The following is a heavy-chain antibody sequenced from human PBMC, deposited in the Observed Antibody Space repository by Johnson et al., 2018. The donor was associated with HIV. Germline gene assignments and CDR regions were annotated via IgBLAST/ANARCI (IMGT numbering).Heavy chain of an antibody. CDR1: GFPFSTYA. V-gene: IGHV3-30-3*02. CDR2: ISYDGRNK. CDR3: AKTRMGGILDAFDL. D-gene: IGHD3-10*01. Sequence: QVQLVESGGGVVQPGRSLRLSCAASGFPFSTYAMHWVRQSPGKGLDWVAVISYDGRNKYYADSVKGRFTISRDNSKNTLDLQMNSLTIEDTAVFYCAKTRMGGILDAFDLWGQGTMVIVS. J-gene: IGHJ3*01.